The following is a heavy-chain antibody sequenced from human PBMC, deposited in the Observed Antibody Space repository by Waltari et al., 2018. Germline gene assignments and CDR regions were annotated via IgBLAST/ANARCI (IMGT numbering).Heavy chain of an antibody. CDR1: GYSISSGYY. J-gene: IGHJ4*02. CDR3: ARAADYYDSSGSSDFDY. Sequence: QVQLQESGPGLVKPSETLSLTCAVSGYSISSGYYWGWIGQPPGKGLEWIGSIHHSGSTYYNPSLKSRVTISVDTSKNQFSLKLRSVTAADTAVYYCARAADYYDSSGSSDFDYWGQGTLVTVSS. D-gene: IGHD3-22*01. V-gene: IGHV4-38-2*01. CDR2: IHHSGST.